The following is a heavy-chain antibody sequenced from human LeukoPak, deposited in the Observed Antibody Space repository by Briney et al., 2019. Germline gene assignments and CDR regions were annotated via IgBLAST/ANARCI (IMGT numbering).Heavy chain of an antibody. J-gene: IGHJ4*02. CDR1: GFTFSDSY. V-gene: IGHV3-11*06. D-gene: IGHD1-14*01. CDR2: IGPSGNFI. CDR3: ATFSGAHHKTFDS. Sequence: AGGSLRLSCEASGFTFSDSYMSWLRQPPGKGLESISYIGPSGNFINYADSVNGRFTISRDNAKNSLYLQMNTLRAEDTAIYYCATFSGAHHKTFDSWGQGTLVTVSS.